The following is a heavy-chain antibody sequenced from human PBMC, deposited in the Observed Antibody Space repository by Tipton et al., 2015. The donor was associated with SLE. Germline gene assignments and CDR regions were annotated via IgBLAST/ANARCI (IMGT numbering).Heavy chain of an antibody. D-gene: IGHD6-13*01. CDR3: ATGAGKQLVLALNY. V-gene: IGHV3-30*04. J-gene: IGHJ4*02. CDR2: ISYDGSNK. Sequence: SLRLSCAASGFTFSSYDMHWVRQAPGKGLEWVAVISYDGSNKYYADSVKGRFTISRDNSKNSLYLQMNSLRAEDTAVYYCATGAGKQLVLALNYWGQRTLVTVST. CDR1: GFTFSSYD.